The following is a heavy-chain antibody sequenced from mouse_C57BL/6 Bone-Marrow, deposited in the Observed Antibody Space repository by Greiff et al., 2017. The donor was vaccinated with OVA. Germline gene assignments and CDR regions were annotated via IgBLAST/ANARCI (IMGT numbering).Heavy chain of an antibody. D-gene: IGHD2-3*01. V-gene: IGHV1-53*01. Sequence: QVHVKQPGTELVKPGASVKLSCKASGYTFTSYWMHWVKQRPGQGLEWIGNINPSNGGTNYNEKFKSKATLTVDKSSSTAYMQLSSLTSEDSAVYYCARNDGYYLPWFAYWGQGTLVTVSA. CDR3: ARNDGYYLPWFAY. CDR1: GYTFTSYW. J-gene: IGHJ3*01. CDR2: INPSNGGT.